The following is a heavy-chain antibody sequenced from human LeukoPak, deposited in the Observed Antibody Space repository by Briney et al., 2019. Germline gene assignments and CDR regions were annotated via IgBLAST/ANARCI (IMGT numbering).Heavy chain of an antibody. CDR1: GFTFSSYA. Sequence: PGGSLRLSCAASGFTFSSYAMHWVRQAPGKGLEWVAVISYDGSNKYYADSVKGRFTISRDNSKNTLYLQMNSLRAEDTAVYYCAKKYGGYDFALEYYMDVWGKGTTVTVSS. V-gene: IGHV3-30-3*02. CDR3: AKKYGGYDFALEYYMDV. J-gene: IGHJ6*03. CDR2: ISYDGSNK. D-gene: IGHD3-3*01.